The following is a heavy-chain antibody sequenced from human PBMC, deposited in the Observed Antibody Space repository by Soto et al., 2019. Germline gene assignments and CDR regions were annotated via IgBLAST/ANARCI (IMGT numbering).Heavy chain of an antibody. CDR3: ARVGGDYGGNFLDY. CDR2: IYYSGST. CDR1: GGSISSGDYY. D-gene: IGHD4-17*01. J-gene: IGHJ4*02. V-gene: IGHV4-30-4*01. Sequence: KPSETLSLTCTVSGGSISSGDYYWSWIRQPPGKGLEWIGYIYYSGSTYYNPSLKSRVTISVDTSKNQFSLKLSSVTATDTAVYYCARVGGDYGGNFLDYWGQGTLVTVSS.